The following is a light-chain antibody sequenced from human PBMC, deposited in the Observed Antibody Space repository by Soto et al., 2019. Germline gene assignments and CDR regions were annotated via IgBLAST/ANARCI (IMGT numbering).Light chain of an antibody. J-gene: IGKJ2*01. V-gene: IGKV1-5*03. CDR1: QSLNSW. CDR2: KTS. Sequence: DIQMTQSPSTLSAFVGDRVSITCRASQSLNSWLAWYQQKPGKAPKLLIYKTSTLESGVPSRFSGSGSGTVFTLTISNLQPDDFATYYCQQYNTYSFGQGTKLEIK. CDR3: QQYNTYS.